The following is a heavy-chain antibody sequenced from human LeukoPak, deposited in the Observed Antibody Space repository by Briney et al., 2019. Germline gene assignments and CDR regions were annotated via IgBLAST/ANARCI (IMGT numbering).Heavy chain of an antibody. V-gene: IGHV3-21*01. CDR1: GFTFSSYS. D-gene: IGHD5-24*01. CDR2: ISSSSSYI. CDR3: ARLGDGYKFDC. Sequence: PGGSLRLSCAASGFTFSSYSMNWVHQAPGKGLEWVSSISSSSSYIYYADSVKGRFTISRDNAKNSLYLQMNSLRAEDTAVYYCARLGDGYKFDCWGQGTLVTVSS. J-gene: IGHJ4*02.